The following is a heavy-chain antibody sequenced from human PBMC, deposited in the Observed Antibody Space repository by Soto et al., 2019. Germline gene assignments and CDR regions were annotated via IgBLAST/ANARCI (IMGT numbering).Heavy chain of an antibody. D-gene: IGHD6-13*01. Sequence: EVQLLESGGGLVQPGGSLRLSCAASGFTFTDYALSWVRQAPGKGLEWVATISGICGSTYLADSVKGRLSISRDNSTNTLSLLMNSLRAEDTAVYLCASGSSGYISSWYYFDYWGRGTLVTFYS. J-gene: IGHJ4*02. CDR1: GFTFTDYA. CDR2: ISGICGST. V-gene: IGHV3-23*01. CDR3: ASGSSGYISSWYYFDY.